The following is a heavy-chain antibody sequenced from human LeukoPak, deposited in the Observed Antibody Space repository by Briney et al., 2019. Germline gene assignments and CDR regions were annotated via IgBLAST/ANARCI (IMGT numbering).Heavy chain of an antibody. CDR1: GFKFGIYW. CDR3: AGYGKSKLDY. D-gene: IGHD1-1*01. Sequence: PGGSLRLSCAASGFKFGIYWMSWVRQAPGQGLEWVANIKEDGSEKYYVDSVKGRFTISRDNSKNSLYLQMNSLRAEDTAVYYCAGYGKSKLDYWGQGTLVTVSS. V-gene: IGHV3-7*05. J-gene: IGHJ4*02. CDR2: IKEDGSEK.